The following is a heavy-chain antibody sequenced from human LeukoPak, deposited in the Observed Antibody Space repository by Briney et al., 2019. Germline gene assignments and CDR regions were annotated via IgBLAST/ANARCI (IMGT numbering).Heavy chain of an antibody. CDR3: ASSRYCGGDCYPYYFDY. J-gene: IGHJ4*02. D-gene: IGHD2-21*02. V-gene: IGHV3-53*01. CDR2: IYSGGST. Sequence: GGSLRLSCAVSEFTVSSTYMSWVRQAPGKGLEWVSVIYSGGSTYYADSVKGRFTISRDNSKNTLYLQMNSLRAEDTAVYYCASSRYCGGDCYPYYFDYWGQGTLVTVSS. CDR1: EFTVSSTY.